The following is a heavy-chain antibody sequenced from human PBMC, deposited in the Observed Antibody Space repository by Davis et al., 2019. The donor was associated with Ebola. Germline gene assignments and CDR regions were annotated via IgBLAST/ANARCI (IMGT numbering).Heavy chain of an antibody. V-gene: IGHV4-34*01. CDR1: GGSFSGYY. D-gene: IGHD1-7*01. CDR3: ARVWNYVCFDY. J-gene: IGHJ4*02. Sequence: MPSETLSLTCAVYGGSFSGYYWSWIRQPPGKGLEWIGEINHSGSTNYNPYLKSRVTISVDTSKNQFSLKLSSVTAADTAVYYCARVWNYVCFDYWGQGTLVTVSS. CDR2: INHSGST.